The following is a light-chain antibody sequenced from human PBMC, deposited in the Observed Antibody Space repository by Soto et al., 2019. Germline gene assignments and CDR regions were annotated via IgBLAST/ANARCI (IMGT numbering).Light chain of an antibody. CDR1: ETISTF. CDR2: AAS. J-gene: IGKJ5*01. V-gene: IGKV1-39*01. Sequence: DIEVTQTPTPLYVSVGHRVAITCRASETISTFLNWYQVKPGKAPKLLIYAASTLQDGVPSRFSGSGSGTDFTLTINSLQPEDFASYYCQPSSDISPIPSGQGTRLEIK. CDR3: QPSSDISPIP.